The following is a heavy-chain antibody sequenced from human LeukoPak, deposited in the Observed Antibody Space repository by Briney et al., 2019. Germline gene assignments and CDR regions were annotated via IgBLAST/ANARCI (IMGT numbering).Heavy chain of an antibody. V-gene: IGHV3-7*01. D-gene: IGHD5-24*01. CDR3: ARATYEALSSEMATIPHYYGMDV. Sequence: PGGSLRLSCAASGFTFSSYWMSWVRQAPGKGLEWVANIKQDGREKYYVDSVKGRFTISRDNAKNSLYLQMNSLRAEDTAVYYCARATYEALSSEMATIPHYYGMDVWGQGTTVTVSS. J-gene: IGHJ6*02. CDR2: IKQDGREK. CDR1: GFTFSSYW.